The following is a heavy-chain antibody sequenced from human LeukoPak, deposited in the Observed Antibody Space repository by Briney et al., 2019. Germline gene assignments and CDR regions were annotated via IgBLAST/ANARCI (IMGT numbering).Heavy chain of an antibody. V-gene: IGHV3-23*01. CDR1: GFTFSSYG. CDR2: ISGNGSDGST. D-gene: IGHD3-22*01. CDR3: AKYSHDSSGSYDY. Sequence: GGSLRLSCAASGFTFSSYGMSWVRQAPGKGLEWVSGISGNGSDGSTYYADSVKGRFTISRDNSKNTLHLQMNSLRAEDTAVYYCAKYSHDSSGSYDYWGQGTLVTVSS. J-gene: IGHJ4*02.